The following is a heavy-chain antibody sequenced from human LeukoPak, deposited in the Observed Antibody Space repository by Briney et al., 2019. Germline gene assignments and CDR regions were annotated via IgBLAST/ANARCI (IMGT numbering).Heavy chain of an antibody. V-gene: IGHV4-38-2*02. D-gene: IGHD3-22*01. J-gene: IGHJ4*02. Sequence: SETLSLTCTVSAYSISSGYYWGWIRQPPGKGLEWIGSIYHSGSTSYNPSHKSRVTMSVDTSKNQISLNLTSVTAADTAIYYCARVGSSGYWHYFDYWGQGALVTVSS. CDR2: IYHSGST. CDR1: AYSISSGYY. CDR3: ARVGSSGYWHYFDY.